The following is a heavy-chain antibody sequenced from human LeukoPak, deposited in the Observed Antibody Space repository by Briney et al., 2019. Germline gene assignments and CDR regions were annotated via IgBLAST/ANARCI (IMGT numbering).Heavy chain of an antibody. CDR3: AKVRGNYYDSSGFHYPFNY. CDR1: GFAFSSFA. J-gene: IGHJ4*02. V-gene: IGHV3-23*01. Sequence: GGSLRLSCAASGFAFSSFAMSRVRQAPGKGLEWVSAISATGGTTNYADSVKGRFTISRDSSKNTLYLQMNTLRADDTAVYYCAKVRGNYYDSSGFHYPFNYWGQGTLVTVSS. CDR2: ISATGGTT. D-gene: IGHD3-22*01.